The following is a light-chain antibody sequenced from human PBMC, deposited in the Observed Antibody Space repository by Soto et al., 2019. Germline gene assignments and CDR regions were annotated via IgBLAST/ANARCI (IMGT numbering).Light chain of an antibody. V-gene: IGKV3-20*01. J-gene: IGKJ3*01. CDR3: QQYGSIPFT. CDR1: QSVNSNY. Sequence: EMVMTQSPAILSVSPGESATLSCRASQSVNSNYLAWYQQKPGQAPRLLISGASSRATGIPDRFSGSGSGTDFTLTISRLAPEDFAVYYCQQYGSIPFTFGPGTKVD. CDR2: GAS.